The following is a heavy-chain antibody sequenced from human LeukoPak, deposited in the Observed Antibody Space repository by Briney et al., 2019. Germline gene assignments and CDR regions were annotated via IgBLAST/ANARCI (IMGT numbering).Heavy chain of an antibody. D-gene: IGHD6-19*01. CDR3: ARGDSGWPDYYYYYGMDV. CDR1: GDSVSSNSAA. J-gene: IGHJ6*02. CDR2: TYYRCKWYN. V-gene: IGHV6-1*01. Sequence: SQTLSLTCAISGDSVSSNSAAWNWIRQSPSRGLEWLGRTYYRCKWYNDYAVSVKSRITINPDTSKNQFSLQLNSVTPEDTAVYYCARGDSGWPDYYYYYGMDVWGQGTTVTVSS.